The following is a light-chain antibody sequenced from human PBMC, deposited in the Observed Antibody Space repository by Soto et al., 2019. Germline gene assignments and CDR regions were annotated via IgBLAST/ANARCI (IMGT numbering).Light chain of an antibody. J-gene: IGKJ1*01. CDR1: QSISSW. V-gene: IGKV1-5*01. Sequence: DIQMTQSPSTLSASVGDRVTITCRASQSISSWLAWYQQKPGKAPKLLIYDASSLESGVPSRFSGSGAGTEFTLTISSLQPDDFATDYCQQYNSYSPVTVGQGTKVEIK. CDR2: DAS. CDR3: QQYNSYSPVT.